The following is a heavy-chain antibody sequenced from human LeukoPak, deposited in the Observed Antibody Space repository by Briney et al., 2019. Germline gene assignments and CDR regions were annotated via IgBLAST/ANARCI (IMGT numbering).Heavy chain of an antibody. Sequence: SVKVSCKASGYTFTSYGISWVRQAPGQGLEWMGGIIPIFGTANYAQKFQGRVTITTDESTSTAYMELSSLGSEDAAVYYCASEDHSSSRNTPGAFDIWGQGTMVTVSS. CDR3: ASEDHSSSRNTPGAFDI. D-gene: IGHD6-13*01. V-gene: IGHV1-69*05. CDR2: IIPIFGTA. J-gene: IGHJ3*02. CDR1: GYTFTSYG.